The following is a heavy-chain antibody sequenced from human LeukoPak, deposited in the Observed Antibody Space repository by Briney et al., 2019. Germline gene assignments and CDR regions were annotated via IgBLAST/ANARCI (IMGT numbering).Heavy chain of an antibody. D-gene: IGHD6-13*01. CDR1: GFTFDDYA. V-gene: IGHV3-9*01. CDR3: AKGSDSSSWYFFDS. J-gene: IGHJ4*02. Sequence: GGSLRLSCAASGFTFDDYAMHWVRQASGKGLEWGSGIGWNSVGIGYADSVKGRFTISRDNAKKSLYLQMNSLRAEDTALYYCAKGSDSSSWYFFDSWGQGTLVTVSS. CDR2: IGWNSVGI.